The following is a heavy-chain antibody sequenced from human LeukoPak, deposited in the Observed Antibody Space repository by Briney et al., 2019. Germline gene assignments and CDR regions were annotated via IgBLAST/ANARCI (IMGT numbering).Heavy chain of an antibody. CDR3: ASKSERFLETGAFDI. D-gene: IGHD3-3*01. CDR2: IYYSGST. V-gene: IGHV4-59*01. J-gene: IGHJ3*02. CDR1: GGSISSFY. Sequence: SETLSLTCTVSGGSISSFYWSWIRQPPGEGLEWIGYIYYSGSTNYNPSLESRVTISVDTSKNQFSLRLSSVTAADTAVYFCASKSERFLETGAFDIWGQGTMVTVSS.